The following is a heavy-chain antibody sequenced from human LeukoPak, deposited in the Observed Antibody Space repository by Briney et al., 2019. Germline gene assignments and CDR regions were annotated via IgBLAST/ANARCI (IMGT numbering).Heavy chain of an antibody. J-gene: IGHJ4*02. CDR2: INHSGST. D-gene: IGHD3-10*01. Sequence: SETLSLTCAVYGGSFSGYYWSWIRQPPGKGLEWIGEINHSGSTNYNPSLKSRVTISVDTSKNQFSLKLSSVTAADTAVYYCARGRRNTMVRGADNFDYWGQGTLVTVSS. CDR3: ARGRRNTMVRGADNFDY. CDR1: GGSFSGYY. V-gene: IGHV4-34*01.